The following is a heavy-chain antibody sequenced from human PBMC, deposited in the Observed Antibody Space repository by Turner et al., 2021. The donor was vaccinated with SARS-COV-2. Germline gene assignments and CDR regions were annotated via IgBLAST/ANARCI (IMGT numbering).Heavy chain of an antibody. CDR1: GFTFRSYG. V-gene: IGHV3-30*18. J-gene: IGHJ4*02. Sequence: QVQLVESGGGVVQPGRSLRLSCAASGFTFRSYGMHWVRQAPGKGLEWVAVISYDGNNKYYADSVKGRFTISSDNSKNTLYLQMNSLRAEDTAVYYCAKQLGLYSNPMYYFDYWGQGTLVTVS. D-gene: IGHD4-4*01. CDR2: ISYDGNNK. CDR3: AKQLGLYSNPMYYFDY.